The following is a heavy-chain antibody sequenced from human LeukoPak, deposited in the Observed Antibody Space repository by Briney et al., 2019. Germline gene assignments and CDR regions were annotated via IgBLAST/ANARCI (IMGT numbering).Heavy chain of an antibody. CDR1: GGSISSGSYY. CDR3: ARDQPASNWNYYYYYGMDV. Sequence: SETLSLTCTVSGGSISSGSYYWSWIRQPAGKGLEWIVRIYTSGSTNYNPSLKSRVTISVDTSKNQFSLKLSSVTAADTAVYYCARDQPASNWNYYYYYGMDVWGQGTTVTVSS. CDR2: IYTSGST. J-gene: IGHJ6*02. V-gene: IGHV4-61*02. D-gene: IGHD1-20*01.